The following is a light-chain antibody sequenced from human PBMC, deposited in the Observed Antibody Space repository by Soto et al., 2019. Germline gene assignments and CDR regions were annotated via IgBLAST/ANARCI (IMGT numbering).Light chain of an antibody. CDR1: SSDVGGHNF. CDR2: EVI. J-gene: IGLJ1*01. CDR3: SSYSSTTTREV. Sequence: QSALTQPASVSGSPGQSITISCTGTSSDVGGHNFVSWYQHHPGTPPKLIIYEVIHRPSGVSNRFSGSKSAITASLTISGLQVEDEADYFCSSYSSTTTREVFGTGTKVTVL. V-gene: IGLV2-14*01.